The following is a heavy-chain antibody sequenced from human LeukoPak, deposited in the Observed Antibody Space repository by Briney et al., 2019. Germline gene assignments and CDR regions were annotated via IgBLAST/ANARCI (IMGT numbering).Heavy chain of an antibody. J-gene: IGHJ4*02. CDR3: ARLVNWGPLGDY. Sequence: SVKVSCKASGGSFTSNTLSWVRQAPGQGLEWMGGIIANVGTPSYAQKFQGRVTVTADESTSTIYLVADSLRSDDTAVYYCARLVNWGPLGDYWGQGTLVTVSS. V-gene: IGHV1-69*01. CDR1: GGSFTSNT. D-gene: IGHD7-27*01. CDR2: IIANVGTP.